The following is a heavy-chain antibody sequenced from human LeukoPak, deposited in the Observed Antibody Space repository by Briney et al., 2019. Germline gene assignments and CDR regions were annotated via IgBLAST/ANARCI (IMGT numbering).Heavy chain of an antibody. CDR3: VLGLVYNYYYHYGMDV. CDR2: ILFDGSNK. V-gene: IGHV3-30*03. D-gene: IGHD6-19*01. CDR1: GFTFSSYG. Sequence: GRSLRLSCAASGFTFSSYGMHWVRQAPGKGLEWVAVILFDGSNKYYADSVKGRFTISRDNSKNMLYLQMNSLRAEDTAVYYCVLGLVYNYYYHYGMDVRGQGTTVTVSS. J-gene: IGHJ6*02.